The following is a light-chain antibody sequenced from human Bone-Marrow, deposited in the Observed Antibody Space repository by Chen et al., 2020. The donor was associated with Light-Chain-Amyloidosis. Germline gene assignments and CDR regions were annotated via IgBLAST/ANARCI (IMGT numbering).Light chain of an antibody. V-gene: IGLV3-21*02. CDR1: NIGSTS. Sequence: SYVLTQPSSVSVPPGQTATIACGGNNIGSTSVHWYQQTPGKAPLLVVYDDSDRPSGIPERLSGSNSGNTATLTISRVEAGDEADYYCQVWDRSSDRPVFGGGTKLTVL. J-gene: IGLJ3*02. CDR3: QVWDRSSDRPV. CDR2: DDS.